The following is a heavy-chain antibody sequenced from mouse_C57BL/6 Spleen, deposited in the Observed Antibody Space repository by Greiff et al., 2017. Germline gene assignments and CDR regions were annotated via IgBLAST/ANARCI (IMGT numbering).Heavy chain of an antibody. V-gene: IGHV14-2*01. CDR2: IDPEDGET. Sequence: VHVKQSGAELVKPGASVKLSCTASGFNIKDYYMHWVKQRTEQGLEWIGRIDPEDGETKYAPKFQGKATIPADTSSNTAYLQLSSLTSEDTAGYYCARSDYYGSSYYAMDYWGQGTSVTVSS. CDR1: GFNIKDYY. D-gene: IGHD1-1*01. CDR3: ARSDYYGSSYYAMDY. J-gene: IGHJ4*01.